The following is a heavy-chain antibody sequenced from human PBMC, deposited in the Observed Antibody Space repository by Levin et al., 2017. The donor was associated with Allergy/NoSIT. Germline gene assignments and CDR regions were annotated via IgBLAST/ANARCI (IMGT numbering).Heavy chain of an antibody. CDR2: IYYSGST. D-gene: IGHD3-9*01. J-gene: IGHJ4*02. V-gene: IGHV4-59*01. CDR3: ARAGPLRYFDWLLSGYFDY. Sequence: SETLSLTCTVSGGSISSYYWSWIRQPPGKGLEWIGYIYYSGSTNYNPSLKSRVTISVDTSKNQFSLKLSSVTAADTAVYYCARAGPLRYFDWLLSGYFDYWGQGTLVTVSS. CDR1: GGSISSYY.